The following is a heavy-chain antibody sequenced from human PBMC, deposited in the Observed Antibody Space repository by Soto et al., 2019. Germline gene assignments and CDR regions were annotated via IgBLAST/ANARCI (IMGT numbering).Heavy chain of an antibody. CDR2: IIPNLGIA. D-gene: IGHD3-9*01. Sequence: QVQLVQSGAEVKKPGSSVKVSCKASGGTFSSYTISWVRQAPGQGLEWMGRIIPNLGIANYAQKFQGRVTITADKSPSTAYMELSSLRSEDTAVYYCARYNLTSAFDIWGQGTMVTVSS. CDR1: GGTFSSYT. CDR3: ARYNLTSAFDI. V-gene: IGHV1-69*02. J-gene: IGHJ3*02.